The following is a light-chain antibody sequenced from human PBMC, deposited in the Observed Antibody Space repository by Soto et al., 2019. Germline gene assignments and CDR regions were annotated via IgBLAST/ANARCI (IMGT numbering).Light chain of an antibody. V-gene: IGKV1-39*01. J-gene: IGKJ5*01. CDR2: GAS. Sequence: DIQMAQSPCALSASLVYGFTITCLASQSISIYLNWYQLKPGKAPNLLMYGASYLKSGVPTRFSGSGSGTDFTLTISSLQPEDFAIYYCQQTYTTPEITFGQGTRLETK. CDR1: QSISIY. CDR3: QQTYTTPEIT.